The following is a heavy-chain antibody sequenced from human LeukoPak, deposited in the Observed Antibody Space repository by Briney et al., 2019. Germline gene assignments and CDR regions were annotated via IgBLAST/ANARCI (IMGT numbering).Heavy chain of an antibody. J-gene: IGHJ5*02. D-gene: IGHD1-26*01. CDR2: IDPKSGDT. CDR3: ARDNGVGATTVWFDP. Sequence: ASVKVSCKASGYTFTGHYMHWVRQAPGQGLEWTGRIDPKSGDTNYAQKFQGRVTLTRDTSISTAYMELNRLRSDDTAVYYCARDNGVGATTVWFDPWGQGSLVTVSS. CDR1: GYTFTGHY. V-gene: IGHV1-2*06.